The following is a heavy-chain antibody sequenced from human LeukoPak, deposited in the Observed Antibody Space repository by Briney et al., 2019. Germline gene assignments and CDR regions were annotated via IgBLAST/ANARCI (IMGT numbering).Heavy chain of an antibody. CDR3: PAGSSWYGENWFDP. Sequence: PSETLSLTCTVSGGSISSYYWSWIRQPPGKGLEWIGYIYYSGSTNYNPSLKSRVTISVDTSKNQFSLKLSSVTAADTAVYYCPAGSSWYGENWFDPWGQGTLVTVSA. J-gene: IGHJ5*02. D-gene: IGHD6-13*01. CDR2: IYYSGST. V-gene: IGHV4-59*01. CDR1: GGSISSYY.